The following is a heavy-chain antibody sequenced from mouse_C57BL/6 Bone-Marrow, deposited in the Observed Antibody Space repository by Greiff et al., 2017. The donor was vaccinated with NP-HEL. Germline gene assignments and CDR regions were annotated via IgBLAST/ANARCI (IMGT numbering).Heavy chain of an antibody. CDR2: FYPGSGSI. Sequence: VQLVESGAELVKPGASVKLSCKASGYTFTEYTIHWVKQRSGQGLEWIGWFYPGSGSIKYNEKFKDKATLTADKSSSTVYMELSRLTSEDSAVYFCARHEKEIYYGNYDAMDYWGQGTSVTVSS. CDR1: GYTFTEYT. D-gene: IGHD2-1*01. V-gene: IGHV1-62-2*01. CDR3: ARHEKEIYYGNYDAMDY. J-gene: IGHJ4*01.